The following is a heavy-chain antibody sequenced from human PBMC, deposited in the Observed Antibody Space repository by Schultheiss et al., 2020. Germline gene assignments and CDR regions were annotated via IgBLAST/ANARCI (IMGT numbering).Heavy chain of an antibody. CDR1: GFSLNSSGMC. J-gene: IGHJ4*02. CDR3: AQGRGYDYVWGFDY. CDR2: IDWDDDK. Sequence: SGPTLVKPTQTLTLTCTFSGFSLNSSGMCVSWIRQPPGKALEWLALIDWDDDKYYSTSLKTRLTISKDTSKNQVVLTMTNMDPVDTATYYCAQGRGYDYVWGFDYWGQGTLVTVSS. D-gene: IGHD3-16*01. V-gene: IGHV2-70*12.